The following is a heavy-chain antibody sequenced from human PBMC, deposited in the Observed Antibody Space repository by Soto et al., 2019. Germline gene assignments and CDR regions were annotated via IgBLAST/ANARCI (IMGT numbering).Heavy chain of an antibody. Sequence: ASVKVSCKASGYTFSSYDINWVRQATGQGIEWMAWMNPNSGNTGYAQKFQGGVNMTRNSSISTAYMELSSLRPEDTAVYYCAQGLYRSSTRCYPYHFNSWGQGTLVNVSS. CDR1: GYTFSSYD. J-gene: IGHJ4*02. CDR2: MNPNSGNT. D-gene: IGHD2-2*01. CDR3: AQGLYRSSTRCYPYHFNS. V-gene: IGHV1-8*01.